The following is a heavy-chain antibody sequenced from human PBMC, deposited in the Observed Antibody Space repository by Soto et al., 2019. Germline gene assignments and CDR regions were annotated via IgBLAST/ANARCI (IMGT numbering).Heavy chain of an antibody. D-gene: IGHD2-21*02. CDR2: ISYDGSNK. V-gene: IGHV3-30*18. CDR3: AKESRAVVTPPAFYYYYGMDV. J-gene: IGHJ6*04. Sequence: QVQLVESGGGVVQPGRSLRLSCAASGFTFSSYGMHWVRQAPGKGLEWVAVISYDGSNKYYADSVKGRFTISRDNSKNTMYLQMYSLRDEDAAVYYCAKESRAVVTPPAFYYYYGMDVWGKGTTVTVSS. CDR1: GFTFSSYG.